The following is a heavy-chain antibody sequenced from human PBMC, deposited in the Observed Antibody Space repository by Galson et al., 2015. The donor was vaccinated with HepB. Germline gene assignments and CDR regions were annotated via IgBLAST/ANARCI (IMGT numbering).Heavy chain of an antibody. J-gene: IGHJ4*02. V-gene: IGHV3-30*03. CDR2: ILYDGSDK. Sequence: SLRLSCAASGFTFSTYSMRWVRQAPGKGLEWVAFILYDGSDKYYADSVKGRFTISRDNSENTLYLQMNSLRPEDTAVYYCARDPNYYDTSGYFLYWGRGTLVAVSS. D-gene: IGHD3-22*01. CDR1: GFTFSTYS. CDR3: ARDPNYYDTSGYFLY.